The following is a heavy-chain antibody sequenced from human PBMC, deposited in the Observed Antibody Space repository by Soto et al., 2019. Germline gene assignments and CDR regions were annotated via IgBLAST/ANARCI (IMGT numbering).Heavy chain of an antibody. J-gene: IGHJ4*02. CDR3: ARGILDDFWSSYFDY. CDR1: GGSISSGGYS. D-gene: IGHD3-3*01. Sequence: QLQLQESGSGLVKPSQPLSLTCAVSGGSISSGGYSWSWIRQPPGKGLEWIGYIYHSGSTYYNPSLKSRVTIAVDRSKDHFSLKLSSVTAADTAVYYCARGILDDFWSSYFDYWGQGTLVTVSS. V-gene: IGHV4-30-2*01. CDR2: IYHSGST.